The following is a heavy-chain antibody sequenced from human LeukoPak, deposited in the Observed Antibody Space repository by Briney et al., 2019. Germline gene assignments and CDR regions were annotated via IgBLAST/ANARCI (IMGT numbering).Heavy chain of an antibody. D-gene: IGHD4-17*01. CDR1: GFSFRDYG. V-gene: IGHV3-33*05. J-gene: IGHJ4*02. Sequence: GGSLRLSCAASGFSFRDYGMHWVRQAPGKGLEWVAFTPYDGSIQVYADSVRGRFSISRDNSKNTLYLDMNSLRAGDTAVYYCARERDDYDDPGPLDYWGQGTLVTVSS. CDR2: TPYDGSIQ. CDR3: ARERDDYDDPGPLDY.